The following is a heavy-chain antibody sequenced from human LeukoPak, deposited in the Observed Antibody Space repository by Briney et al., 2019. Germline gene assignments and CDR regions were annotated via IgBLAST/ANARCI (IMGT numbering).Heavy chain of an antibody. CDR2: INPNSGGT. CDR3: ARGPRIVVVPAAMLIWFDP. D-gene: IGHD2-2*01. CDR1: GYTFTGYY. J-gene: IGHJ5*02. V-gene: IGHV1-2*02. Sequence: ASVKVSCKASGYTFTGYYMHWVRQAPGQGLEWMGWINPNSGGTNYAQKFQGRVTMTRDTSISTAYMELSRLRSDDTAVYYCARGPRIVVVPAAMLIWFDPWGQGTLVTVSS.